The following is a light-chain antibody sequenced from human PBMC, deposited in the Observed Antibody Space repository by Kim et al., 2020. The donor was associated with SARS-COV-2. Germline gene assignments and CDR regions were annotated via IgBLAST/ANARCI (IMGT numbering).Light chain of an antibody. J-gene: IGKJ1*01. Sequence: DIVMTQSPDSQAVSLGERATIHCKSSQSVLYSSDNKNYLAWYQQKPGQPPKLLIYWASTRESGVPDRFSGSGSGTDFTLTISSLQAEDVALYYCQQYYSPPWTFGQGTKLEIK. CDR3: QQYYSPPWT. V-gene: IGKV4-1*01. CDR1: QSVLYSSDNKNY. CDR2: WAS.